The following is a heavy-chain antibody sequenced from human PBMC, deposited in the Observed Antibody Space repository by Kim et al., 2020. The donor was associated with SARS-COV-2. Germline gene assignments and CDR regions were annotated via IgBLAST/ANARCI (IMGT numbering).Heavy chain of an antibody. CDR3: ARSSKYYESTGGAFDI. Sequence: GESLKISCEASGYTFSNYWITWVRQMPGKGLEWMGRIDPSDSYEKYSPSFQGHVTMSVDKSSTTAYLRWSGLRASDTAMYFCARSSKYYESTGGAFDIWGQGTMVIVSS. D-gene: IGHD3-22*01. V-gene: IGHV5-10-1*01. CDR1: GYTFSNYW. J-gene: IGHJ3*02. CDR2: IDPSDSYE.